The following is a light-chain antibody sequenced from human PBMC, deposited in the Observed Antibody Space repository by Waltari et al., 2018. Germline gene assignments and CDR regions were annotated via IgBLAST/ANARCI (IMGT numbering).Light chain of an antibody. CDR3: AAWDDSLSLYV. Sequence: QSVLTQPPSASGTPGQRVTIPCSGRRPHIGNNFLNWYQQLPGMAPKLLIYRSNQRPSGVPDRFSGSKSGTTASLAISGLRSEDEADYYCAAWDDSLSLYVFGTGTKVTVL. V-gene: IGLV1-47*01. CDR2: RSN. CDR1: RPHIGNNF. J-gene: IGLJ1*01.